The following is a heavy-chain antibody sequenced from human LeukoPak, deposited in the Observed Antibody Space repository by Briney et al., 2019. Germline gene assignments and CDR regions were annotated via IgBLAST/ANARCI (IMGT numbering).Heavy chain of an antibody. CDR3: VRDLDQNDFWSGYWPDAADS. CDR1: GFDFSTYG. CDR2: MWYDGSNE. J-gene: IGHJ3*02. V-gene: IGHV3-33*01. Sequence: GRSLRLSCAASGFDFSTYGMHWVRQAPGKGLEWVALMWYDGSNEYYGDSVKGRFIISRDNSRSTLYLQMSSLRVEDTAVYYCVRDLDQNDFWSGYWPDAADSWGQGTMVFVSS. D-gene: IGHD3-3*01.